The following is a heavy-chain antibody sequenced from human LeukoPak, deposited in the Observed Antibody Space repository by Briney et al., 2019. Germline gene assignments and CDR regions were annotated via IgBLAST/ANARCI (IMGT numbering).Heavy chain of an antibody. CDR3: ARGDYYDSSGLGAN. D-gene: IGHD3-22*01. CDR1: GGSFSGYH. J-gene: IGHJ4*02. Sequence: PSETLSLTCAVYGGSFSGYHWSWIRQPPGKGLEWIGEINYSGSTNYNPSLKSRVTISVDTSKNQFSLKLSSVTAADTALYYCARGDYYDSSGLGANWGQGTLVTVSS. V-gene: IGHV4-34*01. CDR2: INYSGST.